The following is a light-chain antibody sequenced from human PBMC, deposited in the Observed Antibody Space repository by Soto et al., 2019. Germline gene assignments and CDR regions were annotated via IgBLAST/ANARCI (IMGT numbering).Light chain of an antibody. CDR1: PSVSNY. V-gene: IGKV3-20*01. CDR3: QQYDSSPRT. Sequence: EIVLTQSPTTLSLSPGERATLSCRASPSVSNYLAWYQQKPGQAPRLLISGASTRAADIPDRFSGSGSGTDFTLTIGRLEPEDLAVYYCQQYDSSPRTFGQGTKVDI. J-gene: IGKJ1*01. CDR2: GAS.